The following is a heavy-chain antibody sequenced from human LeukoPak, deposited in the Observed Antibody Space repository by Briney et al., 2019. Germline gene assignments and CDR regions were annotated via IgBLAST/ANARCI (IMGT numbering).Heavy chain of an antibody. D-gene: IGHD2-2*01. Sequence: GGSLRLSRAASGFTFSSYAMSWVRQAPGKGLEWVSSISSSSSYIYYADSVKGRFTISRDNAKNSLYLQMNSLRAEDTAVYYCARDGVVPASSIDYWGQGTLVTVSS. CDR3: ARDGVVPASSIDY. V-gene: IGHV3-21*01. CDR1: GFTFSSYA. J-gene: IGHJ4*02. CDR2: ISSSSSYI.